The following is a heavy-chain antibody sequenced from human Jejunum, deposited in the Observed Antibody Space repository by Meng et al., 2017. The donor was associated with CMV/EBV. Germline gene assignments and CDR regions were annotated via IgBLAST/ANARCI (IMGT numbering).Heavy chain of an antibody. CDR2: IRYDGSNK. Sequence: SGFTVSSYGMHWVRQAPGKGLEWVTFIRYDGSNKYYADSVKGRFTISRDNSKNTLYLQMNSLRAEDTAVYYCAKRGDYGATYDMDVWGQGTTVTVSS. CDR1: GFTVSSYG. J-gene: IGHJ6*02. V-gene: IGHV3-30*02. CDR3: AKRGDYGATYDMDV. D-gene: IGHD4/OR15-4a*01.